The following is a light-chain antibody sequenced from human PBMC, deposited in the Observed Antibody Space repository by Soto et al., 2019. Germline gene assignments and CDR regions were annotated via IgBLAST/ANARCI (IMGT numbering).Light chain of an antibody. Sequence: EILLTQSPDTLSLSTGERATLSCWASQSVSNNYLAWYQQKPGQAPRLLIYGASSRATGIPDRFSGSGSGTDFTLTISSLQSEDFAVCYCQPYNNWLPITFGQGTRLEIK. V-gene: IGKV3-20*01. CDR2: GAS. CDR3: QPYNNWLPIT. J-gene: IGKJ5*01. CDR1: QSVSNNY.